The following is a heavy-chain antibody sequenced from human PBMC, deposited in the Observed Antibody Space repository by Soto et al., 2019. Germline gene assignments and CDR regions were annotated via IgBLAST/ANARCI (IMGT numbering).Heavy chain of an antibody. CDR1: GGTFSSYA. V-gene: IGHV1-69*13. Sequence: ASVKVSCKASGGTFSSYAISWVRQAPGQGLEWMGGIIPIFGTANYAQKFQGRVTITADESTSTAYMELSSLRSEDTAVYYCAREDYGDLNYDYWGQGTLVTVSS. CDR3: AREDYGDLNYDY. CDR2: IIPIFGTA. J-gene: IGHJ4*02. D-gene: IGHD4-17*01.